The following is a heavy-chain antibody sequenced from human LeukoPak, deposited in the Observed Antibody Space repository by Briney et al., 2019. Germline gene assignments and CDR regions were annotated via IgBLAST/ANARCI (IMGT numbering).Heavy chain of an antibody. Sequence: GGSLRLSCAASGFTFSSYAMHWVRQAPGKGLEWVAVISYDGSNKYYADSVKGRFTISRDNSKNTLYLQMNSLRAEDTDVYYCAKDRSKGSYGDDFDFWGQGTLVTVSS. CDR3: AKDRSKGSYGDDFDF. CDR2: ISYDGSNK. V-gene: IGHV3-30*04. D-gene: IGHD3-16*01. CDR1: GFTFSSYA. J-gene: IGHJ4*02.